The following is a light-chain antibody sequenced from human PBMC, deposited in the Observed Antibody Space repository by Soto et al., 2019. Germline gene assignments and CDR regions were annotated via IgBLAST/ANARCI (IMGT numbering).Light chain of an antibody. CDR2: DAS. CDR3: QPRSNWPLT. Sequence: EIVLTQSPATLSLSPGERATLSCRASQSVSSYLAWYQQTPGQAPRLLIYDASNRATGIPARFSGSGSGTDFTLTISSLEPEDFAVYYCQPRSNWPLTFGGGTKVEIK. V-gene: IGKV3-11*01. J-gene: IGKJ4*01. CDR1: QSVSSY.